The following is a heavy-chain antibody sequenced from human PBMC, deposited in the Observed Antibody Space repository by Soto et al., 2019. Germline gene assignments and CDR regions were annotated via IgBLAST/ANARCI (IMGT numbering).Heavy chain of an antibody. CDR3: ATSYDSGFDP. CDR2: ISPKNGNT. J-gene: IGHJ5*02. CDR1: GYSFSTYD. Sequence: GASVKVSCKASGYSFSTYDISWLRQAPGQGPEWMGRISPKNGNTNYAQNFQDRVTMTADTPSSTAYMELRGLRSDDTAKYYCATSYDSGFDPWGQGALVTVPQ. D-gene: IGHD3-3*01. V-gene: IGHV1-18*04.